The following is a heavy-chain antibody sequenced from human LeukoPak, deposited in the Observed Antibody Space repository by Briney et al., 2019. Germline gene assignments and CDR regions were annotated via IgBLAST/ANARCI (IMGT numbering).Heavy chain of an antibody. Sequence: ASVKVSCKASGYTFTGYYMHWVRQAPGQGLEWMGRINPNSGGTNYAQKFQGRVTMTRDTSISTAYMELSRLSSDDTAVYYCARLRGYSYGYEEGYYFDYWGQGTLVTVSS. CDR2: INPNSGGT. CDR1: GYTFTGYY. V-gene: IGHV1-2*06. CDR3: ARLRGYSYGYEEGYYFDY. D-gene: IGHD5-18*01. J-gene: IGHJ4*02.